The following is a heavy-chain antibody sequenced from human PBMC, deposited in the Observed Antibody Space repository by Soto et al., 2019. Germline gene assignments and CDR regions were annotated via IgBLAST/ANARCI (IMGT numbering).Heavy chain of an antibody. Sequence: QVQLVESGGGVVQPGRSLRLTCAASGFTFSSYGMHWVRQAPGKGLEWVAVIWYDGSNKYYADSVKGRFTISRDNSKNPLYLQMNSLRAEDTAVYYCARWGIAAGDYWGQGTLVTVSS. V-gene: IGHV3-33*01. CDR3: ARWGIAAGDY. J-gene: IGHJ4*02. CDR2: IWYDGSNK. CDR1: GFTFSSYG. D-gene: IGHD6-13*01.